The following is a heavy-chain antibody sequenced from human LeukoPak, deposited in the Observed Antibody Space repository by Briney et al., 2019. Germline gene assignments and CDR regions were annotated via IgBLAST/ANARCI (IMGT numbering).Heavy chain of an antibody. CDR3: ASRAGYTGSWSAFDY. J-gene: IGHJ4*02. D-gene: IGHD6-13*01. CDR2: IKQDGSEK. CDR1: TLTLNNYW. V-gene: IGHV3-7*05. Sequence: GGSLRLSCTASTLTLNNYWMSWVRQAPGKGLEWVANIKQDGSEKYHVDSVKGRFTISRDNAKNSLYLQMNSLRAEDTAVYYCASRAGYTGSWSAFDYWGQGTLVTVSS.